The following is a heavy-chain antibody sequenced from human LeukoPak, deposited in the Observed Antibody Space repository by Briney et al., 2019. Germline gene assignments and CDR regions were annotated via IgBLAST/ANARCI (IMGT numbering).Heavy chain of an antibody. CDR3: AKDFYAPFDY. Sequence: SGGSLRLSCAASGFTFSTSTMNWVRQAPGKGLEWVSSISSSSDYIYYADSVKGRFTISRDNSKNTLYLQMNSLRAEDTAVYYCAKDFYAPFDYWGQGTLVTVSS. D-gene: IGHD2/OR15-2a*01. CDR1: GFTFSTST. J-gene: IGHJ4*02. CDR2: ISSSSDYI. V-gene: IGHV3-21*04.